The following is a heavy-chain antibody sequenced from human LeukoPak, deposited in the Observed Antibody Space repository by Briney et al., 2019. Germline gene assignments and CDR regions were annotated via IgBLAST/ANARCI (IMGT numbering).Heavy chain of an antibody. D-gene: IGHD3-10*01. CDR2: ISGSGGAT. CDR1: GFTFNTYG. Sequence: GGTLRLSCAASGFTFNTYGMSWVRQAPGKGLEWVSGISGSGGATYYADSVKGRFTISRDDPHNTLYLQMNSLRAEDTAVYFCARGGVDYYGPGSQRKCFDPWGQGTLVTVSS. V-gene: IGHV3-23*01. J-gene: IGHJ5*02. CDR3: ARGGVDYYGPGSQRKCFDP.